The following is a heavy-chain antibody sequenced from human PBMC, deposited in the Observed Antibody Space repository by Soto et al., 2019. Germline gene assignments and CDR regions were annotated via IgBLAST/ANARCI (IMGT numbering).Heavy chain of an antibody. CDR2: IYWDDDK. CDR1: GFSLSTSGVG. CDR3: ADRRNWGYGLELFDY. V-gene: IGHV2-5*02. Sequence: QITLKESGPTLVKPTQTLTLTCTFSGFSLSTSGVGVGWIRQPPGKALEWLALIYWDDDKRYSPSLKSRLSITNDTYKNQVVLTMTNRDPVDTATYYCADRRNWGYGLELFDYWGQGTLGTVSS. J-gene: IGHJ4*02. D-gene: IGHD5-18*01.